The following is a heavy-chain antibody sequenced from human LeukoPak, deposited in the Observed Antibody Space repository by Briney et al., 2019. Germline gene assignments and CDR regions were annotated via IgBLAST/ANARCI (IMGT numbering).Heavy chain of an antibody. CDR1: GFTFSSYG. Sequence: PGGSLRLSCAASGFTFSSYGMSWVRQAPGKGLEWVSLISWDGGSTYYADSVKGRFTISRDNSKNSLYLQMNSLRTEDTALYYCAKGDNYYYMDVWGKGTTVTISS. V-gene: IGHV3-43*02. CDR3: AKGDNYYYMDV. CDR2: ISWDGGST. J-gene: IGHJ6*03. D-gene: IGHD2-15*01.